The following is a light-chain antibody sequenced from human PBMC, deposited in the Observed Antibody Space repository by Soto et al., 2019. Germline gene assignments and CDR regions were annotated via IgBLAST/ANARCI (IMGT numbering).Light chain of an antibody. CDR1: QSVSSN. CDR2: GAS. V-gene: IGKV3-15*01. Sequence: EIVMTQSPATLSVSPGEGATLSCRASQSVSSNLAWYQQKPGQAPRLLIYGASTRATGIPARFSGSGSETDFTLTISSLQSEDFAVYSCQQYNNWPFTFGPGTKVDIK. CDR3: QQYNNWPFT. J-gene: IGKJ3*01.